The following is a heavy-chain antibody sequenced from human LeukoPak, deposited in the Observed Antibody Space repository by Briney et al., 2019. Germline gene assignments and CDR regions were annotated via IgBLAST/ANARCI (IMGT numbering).Heavy chain of an antibody. CDR3: AGLEELMLYATARLYNWFDP. V-gene: IGHV4-4*09. CDR2: IYTSGST. CDR1: GGSISSYY. J-gene: IGHJ5*02. D-gene: IGHD2-8*01. Sequence: SETLSLTCTVSGGSISSYYWSWIRQPPGKGLEWIGYIYTSGSTNYNPSLKSRVAISVDTSKNQFSLKLSSVTAADTAVYYCAGLEELMLYATARLYNWFDPWGQGTLVTVSS.